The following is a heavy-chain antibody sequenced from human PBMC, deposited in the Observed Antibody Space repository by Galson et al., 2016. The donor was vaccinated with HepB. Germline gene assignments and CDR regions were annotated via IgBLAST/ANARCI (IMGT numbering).Heavy chain of an antibody. D-gene: IGHD3-10*01. V-gene: IGHV3-15*01. Sequence: SLRLSCAVSGLTFSNAWMSWVRQAPGKGLEWVGRIKSNPDGGTTDYAAPVKGRFIISRVDSKNTLDLQMNSLKTEDTAVYYCTKTARLRGVPMDYWGQGTLVTVSS. CDR3: TKTARLRGVPMDY. CDR1: GLTFSNAW. J-gene: IGHJ4*02. CDR2: IKSNPDGGTT.